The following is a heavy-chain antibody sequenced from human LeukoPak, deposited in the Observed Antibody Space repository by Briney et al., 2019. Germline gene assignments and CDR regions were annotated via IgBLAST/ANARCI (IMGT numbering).Heavy chain of an antibody. CDR1: GFTFSSYS. V-gene: IGHV3-21*01. D-gene: IGHD6-13*01. Sequence: KPGGSLRLSCAASGFTFSSYSMNWVRQAPGKGLEWVSSISSSSSYIYYADSVKGRFTISRDNAKNSLYLQMNSLRAEDTAVYYCAAEDVDSSSSWFDPWGQGTLVTVSS. J-gene: IGHJ5*02. CDR3: AAEDVDSSSSWFDP. CDR2: ISSSSSYI.